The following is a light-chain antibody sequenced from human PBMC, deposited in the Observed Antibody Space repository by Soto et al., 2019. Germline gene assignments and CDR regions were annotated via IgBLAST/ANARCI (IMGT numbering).Light chain of an antibody. V-gene: IGKV1-5*03. CDR3: QQYSTYPIT. Sequence: DNHMTQSPSPLSASFGDTVTNPRRASQSVTTWLAWYQQKPGKAPKLLIYKASNLESGLPSRFTGSGSGTEFTLTISSLQSDDFATYYCQQYSTYPITFGQGTRLETK. J-gene: IGKJ5*01. CDR2: KAS. CDR1: QSVTTW.